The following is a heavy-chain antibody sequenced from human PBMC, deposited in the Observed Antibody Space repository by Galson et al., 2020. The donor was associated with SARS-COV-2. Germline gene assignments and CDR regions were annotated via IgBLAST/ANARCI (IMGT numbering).Heavy chain of an antibody. V-gene: IGHV4-39*07. CDR3: ARGGGTFFGVVIILGYFDY. Sequence: PSETLSLTCPVSGGSISISSYYWGWIRQPPGKGLEWIGSNYYSGRTYYNSSLNSRVTISVDTSKNQFSLKLSSVTAADTAVYYCARGGGTFFGVVIILGYFDYWGQGTLVTFSS. D-gene: IGHD3-3*01. CDR2: NYYSGRT. J-gene: IGHJ4*02. CDR1: GGSISISSYY.